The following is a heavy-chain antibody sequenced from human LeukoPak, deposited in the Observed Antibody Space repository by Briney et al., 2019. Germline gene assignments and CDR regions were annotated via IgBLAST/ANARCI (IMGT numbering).Heavy chain of an antibody. V-gene: IGHV3-30*02. J-gene: IGHJ4*02. CDR3: AKAFLGYCSGGSCFDFDH. CDR2: IRYDGTNK. D-gene: IGHD2-15*01. Sequence: GGSLRLSCAASGFTFSSYGMHWVRQAPGKGLEWVAFIRYDGTNKYYADSVKGRFTISRDNSKNMLYLQVNSLRAEDTAVYYCAKAFLGYCSGGSCFDFDHWGQGTLVTVSS. CDR1: GFTFSSYG.